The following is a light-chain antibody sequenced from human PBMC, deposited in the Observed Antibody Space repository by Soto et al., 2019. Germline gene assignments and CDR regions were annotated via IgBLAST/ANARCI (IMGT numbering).Light chain of an antibody. CDR2: DAS. J-gene: IGKJ2*01. V-gene: IGKV3-11*01. CDR1: QSVSSY. CDR3: QQCSNWPRT. Sequence: EIVLTQSPATLSLSPGERATLSCRASQSVSSYLAWYQQKPGQAPRLLIYDASNRATGIPTRFSGSGSGTDFTLTISSLEPEDFALYYCQQCSNWPRTFGQGTKLEIK.